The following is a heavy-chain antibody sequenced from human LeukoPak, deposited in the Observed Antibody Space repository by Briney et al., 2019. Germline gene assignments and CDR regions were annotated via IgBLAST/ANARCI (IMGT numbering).Heavy chain of an antibody. Sequence: ASVKVSCKASGYAFTSYYIHWVRQAPGQGLEWMGIINPSGGSTSYAQKFQGRVTTTRDTSTSTVYMELSSLRSEDTAVYYCARVTWPNWFDPWGQGTLVTVSS. CDR2: INPSGGST. CDR1: GYAFTSYY. J-gene: IGHJ5*02. V-gene: IGHV1-46*01. CDR3: ARVTWPNWFDP.